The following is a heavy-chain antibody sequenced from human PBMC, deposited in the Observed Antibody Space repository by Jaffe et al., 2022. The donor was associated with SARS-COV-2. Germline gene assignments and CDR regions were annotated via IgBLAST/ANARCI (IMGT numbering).Heavy chain of an antibody. D-gene: IGHD6-19*01. V-gene: IGHV3-30-3*01. CDR2: ISYDGSNK. J-gene: IGHJ4*02. CDR1: GFTFSSYA. CDR3: ARGLQTGYSSGFFHAACSY. Sequence: QVQLVESGGGVVQPGRSLRLSCAASGFTFSSYAMHWVRQAPGKGLEWVAVISYDGSNKYYADSVKGRFTISRDNSKNTLYLQMNSLRAEDTAVYYCARGLQTGYSSGFFHAACSYWGQGTLVTVSS.